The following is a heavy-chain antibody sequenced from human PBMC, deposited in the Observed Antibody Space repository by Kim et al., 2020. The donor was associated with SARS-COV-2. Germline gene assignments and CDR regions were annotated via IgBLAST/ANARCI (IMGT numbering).Heavy chain of an antibody. CDR1: GFTFSDYY. CDR3: ARDIVVVVAALLESAPDAFDI. D-gene: IGHD2-15*01. CDR2: ISSSSSYT. V-gene: IGHV3-11*06. Sequence: GGSLRLSCAASGFTFSDYYMSWIRQAPGKGLEWVSYISSSSSYTNYADSVKGRFTISRDNAKNSLYLQMNSLRAEDTAVYYCARDIVVVVAALLESAPDAFDIWGQGTMVTVSS. J-gene: IGHJ3*02.